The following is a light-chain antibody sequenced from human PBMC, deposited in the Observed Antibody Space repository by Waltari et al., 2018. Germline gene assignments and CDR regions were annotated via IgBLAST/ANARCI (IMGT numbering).Light chain of an antibody. CDR2: VAS. Sequence: DIQMTQSPSSLSASVGDRVTITCQASQDIANQLSWYQLKPGEAPKLLNYVASNLHTGVPSRFSGSGSGTEFTLTIGSLQPDDIATYYCQQYDNLLSFGQGTRLEIK. CDR3: QQYDNLLS. J-gene: IGKJ5*01. CDR1: QDIANQ. V-gene: IGKV1-33*01.